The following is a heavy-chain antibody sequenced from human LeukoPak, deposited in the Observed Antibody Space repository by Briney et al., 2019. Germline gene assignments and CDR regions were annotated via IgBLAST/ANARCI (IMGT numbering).Heavy chain of an antibody. D-gene: IGHD5-18*01. Sequence: TGGSLRLSCAASGFTFANYNFNWVRQAPGKGLEWVSYISSTSSTIYYADSMKGRFTISRDNSENTVYLQMNNLRGEDTAIYYCAGRITGYRSGYVFWGQGTLVTVSS. CDR2: ISSTSSTI. J-gene: IGHJ4*02. CDR1: GFTFANYN. CDR3: AGRITGYRSGYVF. V-gene: IGHV3-48*01.